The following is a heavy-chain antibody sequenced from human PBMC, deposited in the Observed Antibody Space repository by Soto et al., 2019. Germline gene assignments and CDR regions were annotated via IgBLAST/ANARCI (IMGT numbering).Heavy chain of an antibody. CDR1: GYTFTSYY. Sequence: GASVKVSCKASGYTFTSYYMHWVRQAPGQGLEWMGIINPSGGSTSYAQKFQGRVTMTRDTSTSTVYMELSSLRSEDTAVYYCARVGLYCSGGSCYRTPTHYFDYWGQGTLVTVSS. CDR3: ARVGLYCSGGSCYRTPTHYFDY. V-gene: IGHV1-46*03. J-gene: IGHJ4*02. CDR2: INPSGGST. D-gene: IGHD2-15*01.